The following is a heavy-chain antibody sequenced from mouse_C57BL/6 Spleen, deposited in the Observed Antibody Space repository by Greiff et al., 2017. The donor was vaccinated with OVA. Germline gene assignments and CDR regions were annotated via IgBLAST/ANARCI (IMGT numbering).Heavy chain of an antibody. V-gene: IGHV14-2*01. CDR3: APSITTVVAPGFAY. CDR1: GFNIKDYY. J-gene: IGHJ3*01. Sequence: VQLQQSGAELVKPGASVKLSCTASGFNIKDYYMHWVKQGTEQGLEWIGRIDPEDGETKYAPKFQGKATITADKSSNPAYLQLSSLTSEDAAVYYCAPSITTVVAPGFAYWGQGTLVTVSA. D-gene: IGHD1-1*01. CDR2: IDPEDGET.